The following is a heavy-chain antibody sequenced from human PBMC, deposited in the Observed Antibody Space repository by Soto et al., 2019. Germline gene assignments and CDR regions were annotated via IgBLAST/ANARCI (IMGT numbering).Heavy chain of an antibody. V-gene: IGHV3-53*01. CDR3: ARELSGSWYNWFDP. J-gene: IGHJ5*02. Sequence: GGSLRLSCAASGFSVSSNSMSWVRQAPGKGLEWVSVIHSDVTTYYADSVKGRFIISRDNSKDTLYLQMSRLRAEDTAVYYCARELSGSWYNWFDPWGQGTLVTVSS. D-gene: IGHD5-12*01. CDR1: GFSVSSNS. CDR2: IHSDVTT.